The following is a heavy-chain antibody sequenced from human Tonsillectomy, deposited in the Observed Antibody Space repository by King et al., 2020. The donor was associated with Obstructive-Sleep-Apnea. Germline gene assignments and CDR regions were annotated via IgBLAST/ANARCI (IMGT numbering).Heavy chain of an antibody. J-gene: IGHJ6*02. D-gene: IGHD3-16*01. Sequence: VQLQESGPGLVKPSQTLSLTCTVSGGSISGGGYYWSWIRQHPGKGLEWIGYIYYSGSTDYNPSLKSRVTISVDSSKNQFSLNLSSVSAADTAGYYCARLPGGNYGMDVWGQGTTVTVSS. V-gene: IGHV4-31*03. CDR1: GGSISGGGYY. CDR3: ARLPGGNYGMDV. CDR2: IYYSGST.